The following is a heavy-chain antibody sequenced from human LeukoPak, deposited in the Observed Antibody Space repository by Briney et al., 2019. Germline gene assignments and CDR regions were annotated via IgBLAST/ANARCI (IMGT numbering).Heavy chain of an antibody. CDR2: ISTYNGKT. CDR3: ARDLPYSSSWESIDY. Sequence: ASVKVSCKASGYTFTSYGICWVRQAPGQGLEWMGMISTYNGKTNYAQKIQGRVTMTTDTSTSTAYMELRSLRSDDTAVYYCARDLPYSSSWESIDYWGQGTLVTVSS. V-gene: IGHV1-18*01. D-gene: IGHD6-13*01. CDR1: GYTFTSYG. J-gene: IGHJ4*02.